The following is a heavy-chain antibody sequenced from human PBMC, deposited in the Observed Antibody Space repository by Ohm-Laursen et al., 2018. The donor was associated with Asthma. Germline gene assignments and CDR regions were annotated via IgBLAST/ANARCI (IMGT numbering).Heavy chain of an antibody. CDR2: VYGDGSNT. CDR3: TRGGHYGSYFDY. CDR1: GFTFDDSA. Sequence: SLRLSCAASGFTFDDSAMHWVRQAPGKGLVWVSRVYGDGSNTIYADSVKGRFTISRDNAKNTLYLQMISLRAEDTAVYYCTRGGHYGSYFDYWGQGTLVTVSS. V-gene: IGHV3-74*01. J-gene: IGHJ4*02. D-gene: IGHD4-17*01.